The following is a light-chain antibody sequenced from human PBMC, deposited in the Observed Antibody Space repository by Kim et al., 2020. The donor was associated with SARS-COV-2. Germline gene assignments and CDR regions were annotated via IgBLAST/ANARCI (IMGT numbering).Light chain of an antibody. V-gene: IGLV1-44*01. CDR3: AAWDDSLDGPL. J-gene: IGLJ3*02. CDR1: SSNIGSNT. CDR2: TNN. Sequence: QSVLTQPPSASGTPGQRVTISCSGSSSNIGSNTVNWYQQLPGTAPKLLIYTNNQRPSGVPDRFSGSKSGTSASLAISWLQSEDEADYYCAAWDDSLDGPLFGGGTQLTFL.